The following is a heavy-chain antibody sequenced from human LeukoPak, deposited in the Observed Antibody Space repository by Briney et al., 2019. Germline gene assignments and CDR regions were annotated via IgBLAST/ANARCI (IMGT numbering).Heavy chain of an antibody. V-gene: IGHV4-30-4*01. J-gene: IGHJ4*02. CDR1: GGSISSGDYY. Sequence: SETLSLTCTVSGGSISSGDYYWSWIRQPPGKGLEWIGYIYYSGTTYYNPSLKSRVTISVDTSKNQFSLKLTSVTAADTAVYYCARGPYGSRSYYWAQGTLVTVSS. CDR2: IYYSGTT. D-gene: IGHD3-10*01. CDR3: ARGPYGSRSYY.